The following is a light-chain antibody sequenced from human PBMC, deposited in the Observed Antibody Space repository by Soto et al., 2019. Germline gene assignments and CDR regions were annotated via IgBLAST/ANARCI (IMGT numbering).Light chain of an antibody. Sequence: EIVLTQSPGTLSLSPGERATLSCRVSQSVSSSYLAWYQQKPGQAPRLLIYGASSRTTSIPDRFSGSGSGTDFTLTISRLEPEDFAVYYCQQYGSSPPSFTFGPGTKVDIK. V-gene: IGKV3-20*01. J-gene: IGKJ3*01. CDR2: GAS. CDR3: QQYGSSPPSFT. CDR1: QSVSSSY.